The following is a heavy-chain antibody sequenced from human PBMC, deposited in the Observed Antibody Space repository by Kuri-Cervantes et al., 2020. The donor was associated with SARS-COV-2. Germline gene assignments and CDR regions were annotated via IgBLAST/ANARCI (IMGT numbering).Heavy chain of an antibody. Sequence: ASVKVSCKVSGYTLTELSMHWVRQAPGKGLEWMRGFDPEDGETIYAQKFQGRVTMTEDTSISTAYMELSRLRSDDTAVYYCARTRADFGVVIIYYFDYWGQGTLVTVSS. CDR2: FDPEDGET. V-gene: IGHV1-24*01. J-gene: IGHJ4*02. D-gene: IGHD3-3*01. CDR1: GYTLTELS. CDR3: ARTRADFGVVIIYYFDY.